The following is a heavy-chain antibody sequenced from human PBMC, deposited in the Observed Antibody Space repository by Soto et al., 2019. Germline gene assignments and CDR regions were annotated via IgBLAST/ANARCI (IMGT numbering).Heavy chain of an antibody. D-gene: IGHD3-10*01. J-gene: IGHJ4*02. CDR2: MNPNSGNT. V-gene: IGHV1-8*01. CDR3: ARGGDYYVSGSYYPTDY. Sequence: QVQLVQSGAEVKKPGASVKVSCKASGYTFTSYDINWVRQATGQGLEWMGWMNPNSGNTGYAQKFQGRVTMTSNTTISTAYMEVSSLRSEDTAVYYCARGGDYYVSGSYYPTDYWGQGTLVTVSS. CDR1: GYTFTSYD.